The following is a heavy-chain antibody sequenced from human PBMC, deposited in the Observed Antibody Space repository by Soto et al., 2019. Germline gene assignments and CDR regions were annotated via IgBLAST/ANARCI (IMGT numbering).Heavy chain of an antibody. CDR1: GFTFSSYA. D-gene: IGHD3-10*01. J-gene: IGHJ4*02. Sequence: WGSLRLSCAASGFTFSSYAMSWVRQAPGKGLEWVPAISGSGGSTYYADSVKGRFTISRDNSKNTLYLQMNSLRAEDTAVYYCAKDPLLWFGELSYFDYWGQGTLVTVSS. V-gene: IGHV3-23*01. CDR2: ISGSGGST. CDR3: AKDPLLWFGELSYFDY.